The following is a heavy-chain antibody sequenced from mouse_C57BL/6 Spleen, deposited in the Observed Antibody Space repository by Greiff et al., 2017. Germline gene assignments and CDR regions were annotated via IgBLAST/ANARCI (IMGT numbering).Heavy chain of an antibody. CDR1: GYAFTNYL. J-gene: IGHJ2*01. D-gene: IGHD1-1*01. CDR3: AAGSSVDY. V-gene: IGHV1-54*01. Sequence: QVQLQQSGAELVRPGTSVKVSCKASGYAFTNYLIEWVKQRPGQGLEWIGVINPGSGGTNYNEKFKGKATLTADKSSSTAYMQLSSLTSEDSAVYFCAAGSSVDYWGQGTTLTVSS. CDR2: INPGSGGT.